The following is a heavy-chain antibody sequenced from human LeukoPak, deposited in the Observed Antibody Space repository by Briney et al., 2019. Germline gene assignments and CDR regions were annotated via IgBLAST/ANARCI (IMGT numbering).Heavy chain of an antibody. Sequence: PGRSLRLSCAASGFTFSSYAMHWVRQAPGKGLEWVAVISYDGSNKYYADSVKGRFTISRDNSKNTPYLQMNSLRAEDTAVYYCARDDGGYFDWSAYYFDYWGQGTLVTVSS. CDR3: ARDDGGYFDWSAYYFDY. V-gene: IGHV3-30-3*01. D-gene: IGHD3-9*01. J-gene: IGHJ4*02. CDR2: ISYDGSNK. CDR1: GFTFSSYA.